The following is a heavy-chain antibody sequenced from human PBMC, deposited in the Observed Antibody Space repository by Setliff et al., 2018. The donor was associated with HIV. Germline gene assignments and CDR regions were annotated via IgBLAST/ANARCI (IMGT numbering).Heavy chain of an antibody. J-gene: IGHJ4*02. CDR2: INHYGKT. D-gene: IGHD4-4*01. Sequence: SETLSLTCTVSGGSFSGYHWSWIRQTPGKGLEWIGSINHYGKTYYSPSLESRIAISVDTSKNQFSLKLSSVTAADTAVYYCAREPDSIPYDYWGQGTLVTVSS. CDR3: AREPDSIPYDY. V-gene: IGHV4-34*01. CDR1: GGSFSGYH.